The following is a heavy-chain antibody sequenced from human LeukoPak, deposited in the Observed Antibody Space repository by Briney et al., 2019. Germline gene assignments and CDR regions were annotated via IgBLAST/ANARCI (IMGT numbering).Heavy chain of an antibody. CDR3: ASPVGATTVRAFDI. Sequence: LSLTCTVSGGSISSGGYYWSWVRQAPGKGLEWVGRTRNEANIYTTKYAASVKGRFTISRDDSKNSLYLQMNSLKTEDTAVYYCASPVGATTVRAFDIWGQGTMVTVSS. V-gene: IGHV3-72*01. CDR2: TRNEANIYTT. J-gene: IGHJ3*02. D-gene: IGHD1-26*01. CDR1: GGSISSGGYY.